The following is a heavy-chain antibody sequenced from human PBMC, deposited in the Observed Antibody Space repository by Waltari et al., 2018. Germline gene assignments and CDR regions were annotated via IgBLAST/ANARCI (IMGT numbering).Heavy chain of an antibody. CDR3: ARGWNSGGTYSRDY. CDR1: GFTFSSYE. Sequence: EVQLVESGGGWVQPGGSLRLSCAASGFTFSSYEMNWVRQAPGKGLEWVSYFSYSGSTIYYADSVKGRFTSSRDNAKNSLYLQMNSLRAEDTAVYYCARGWNSGGTYSRDYWGQGTLVTVSS. CDR2: FSYSGSTI. D-gene: IGHD2-15*01. J-gene: IGHJ4*02. V-gene: IGHV3-48*03.